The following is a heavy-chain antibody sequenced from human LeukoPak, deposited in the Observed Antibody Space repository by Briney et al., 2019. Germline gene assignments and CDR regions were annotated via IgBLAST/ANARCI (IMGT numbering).Heavy chain of an antibody. J-gene: IGHJ5*02. Sequence: GGSLRLSCAASGFTFSSYSMNWVRQAPGKGLEWVSSISSSSSYMYYADSVKGRFTISRDNAKNSLYLQMNSLRAEDTAVYYCARDMRFGELSWFDPWGQGTLVTVSS. CDR1: GFTFSSYS. V-gene: IGHV3-21*01. CDR3: ARDMRFGELSWFDP. CDR2: ISSSSSYM. D-gene: IGHD3-10*01.